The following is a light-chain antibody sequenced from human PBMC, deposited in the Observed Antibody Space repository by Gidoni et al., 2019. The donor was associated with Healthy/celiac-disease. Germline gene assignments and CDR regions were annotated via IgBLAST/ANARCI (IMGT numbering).Light chain of an antibody. Sequence: DIVMTQSPDSLAVSLGERATINCKSSQSLLYSSNNKNYLAWYQQQPGQSPKLLIYWASTRESGVPDRFSGSGSGTDFTLTISSLQAEDVAVYYCQQYYTARTFXQXTKVXIK. J-gene: IGKJ1*01. CDR3: QQYYTART. CDR2: WAS. V-gene: IGKV4-1*01. CDR1: QSLLYSSNNKNY.